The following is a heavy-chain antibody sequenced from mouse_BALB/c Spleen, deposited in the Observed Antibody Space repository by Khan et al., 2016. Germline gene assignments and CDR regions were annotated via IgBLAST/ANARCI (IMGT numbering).Heavy chain of an antibody. CDR1: GYTFTSYW. D-gene: IGHD1-1*01. CDR3: ASYYGSSYDYFDY. CDR2: IYPGDGDT. V-gene: IGHV1-87*01. Sequence: QVQLQQSGAELARPGASVKLSCKASGYTFTSYWMQWVKQRPGQGLAWIGAIYPGDGDTRYTQKFKGKATLTADKYSSTAYMQLSSLASEDSAVYYCASYYGSSYDYFDYWGQGTTLTVSS. J-gene: IGHJ2*01.